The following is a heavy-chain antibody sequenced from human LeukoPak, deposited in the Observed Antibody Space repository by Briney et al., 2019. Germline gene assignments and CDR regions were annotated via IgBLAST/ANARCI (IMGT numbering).Heavy chain of an antibody. Sequence: SETLSLTCTISGGSLSGHYWSWIRQPPGKRLEWIGYVSYTGRTKYNPSLQSRVTISIDTSKSQSSLKLTSVTSADTAVYSCARLLDNDISGDPDTFDVWGQGTTVIVSS. D-gene: IGHD3-22*01. CDR2: VSYTGRT. CDR1: GGSLSGHY. CDR3: ARLLDNDISGDPDTFDV. V-gene: IGHV4-59*11. J-gene: IGHJ3*01.